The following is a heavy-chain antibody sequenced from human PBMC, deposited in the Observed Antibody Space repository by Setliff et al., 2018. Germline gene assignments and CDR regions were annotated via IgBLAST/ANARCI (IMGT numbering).Heavy chain of an antibody. CDR1: GLTFSRYW. J-gene: IGHJ6*03. CDR3: AKRDYYDSSGYLLPYMDV. V-gene: IGHV3-7*03. D-gene: IGHD3-22*01. CDR2: IKQDGSEK. Sequence: GGSLRLSCAASGLTFSRYWMSWVRQAPGKGLEWVANIKQDGSEKYYVDSVKGRFTISRDNAKNTLYLQMNSLRAEDTAVYYCAKRDYYDSSGYLLPYMDVWGKGTTVTVSS.